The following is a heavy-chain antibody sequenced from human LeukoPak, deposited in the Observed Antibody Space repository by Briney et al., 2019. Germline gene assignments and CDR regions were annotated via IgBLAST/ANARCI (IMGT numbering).Heavy chain of an antibody. CDR3: ARGVSSGHYYSTQYAFDI. D-gene: IGHD3-22*01. CDR1: GGSISSGGYS. Sequence: SETLSLTCAVSGGSISSGGYSWSWIRQPPGKGLEWIGYIYHSGSTYYNPSLKSRVTISVDRSKNQFSLKLSSVTAADTAVYYCARGVSSGHYYSTQYAFDIWGQGTMVTVSS. V-gene: IGHV4-30-2*01. CDR2: IYHSGST. J-gene: IGHJ3*02.